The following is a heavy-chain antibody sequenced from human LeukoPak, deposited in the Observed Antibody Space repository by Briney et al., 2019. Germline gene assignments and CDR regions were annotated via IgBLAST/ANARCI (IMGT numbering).Heavy chain of an antibody. J-gene: IGHJ6*02. CDR1: GGSISSYY. CDR2: IYYSGST. V-gene: IGHV4-59*01. CDR3: ARDRIAARLPYYYYYGMDV. Sequence: PSETLSLTCTVSGGSISSYYWSWIRQPPGKGLEWIGYIYYSGSTNYNPSLKSRVTISVDTSKNQFSLKLSSVTAADTAVYYCARDRIAARLPYYYYYGMDVWGQGTRSPSP. D-gene: IGHD6-6*01.